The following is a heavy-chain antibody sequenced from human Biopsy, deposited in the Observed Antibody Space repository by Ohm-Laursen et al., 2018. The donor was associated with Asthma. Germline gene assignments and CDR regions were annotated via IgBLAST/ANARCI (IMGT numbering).Heavy chain of an antibody. CDR2: VNTGNGDT. D-gene: IGHD3-9*01. V-gene: IGHV1-3*04. Sequence: ASVKVSCKVSGYNFISFAIHWVRQAPGQRLEWMGWVNTGNGDTKYSQKFQGRVTITRDISASTAYMELRSLRSEDTATYYCAGTYYDFLTGQVKDVFGVWGQGTMVTVSS. J-gene: IGHJ3*01. CDR3: AGTYYDFLTGQVKDVFGV. CDR1: GYNFISFA.